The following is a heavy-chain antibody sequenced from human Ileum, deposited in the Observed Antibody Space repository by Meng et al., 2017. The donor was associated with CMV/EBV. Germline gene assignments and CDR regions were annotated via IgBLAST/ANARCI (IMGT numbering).Heavy chain of an antibody. CDR3: ARGQDNHKGGVH. CDR2: IHPSGST. V-gene: IGHV4-34*01. Sequence: WGTGLWKPPDTPSLPCDVHDASFSDFYWSWTRHLPGKGLEWIGEIHPSGSTHYNPSLESRVSISVHMSNNQFSLKVSSVTAADTAVYYCARGQDNHKGGVHWGQGTLVTVSS. J-gene: IGHJ4*02. D-gene: IGHD1-14*01. CDR1: DASFSDFY.